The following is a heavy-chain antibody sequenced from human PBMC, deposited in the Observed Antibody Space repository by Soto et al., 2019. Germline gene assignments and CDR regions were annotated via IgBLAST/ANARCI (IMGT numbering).Heavy chain of an antibody. CDR2: NYYSGST. J-gene: IGHJ6*02. Sequence: PSETLSLTCTVSGGSISSYYWSWIRQPPGKGLEWIGYNYYSGSTHYNPSLKSRVTISVDTSKNQFSLKLSSVTAADTAVYYCARHAPYCSSTSHCAYGMDVWGQGTTVTVSS. CDR3: ARHAPYCSSTSHCAYGMDV. D-gene: IGHD2-2*01. CDR1: GGSISSYY. V-gene: IGHV4-59*08.